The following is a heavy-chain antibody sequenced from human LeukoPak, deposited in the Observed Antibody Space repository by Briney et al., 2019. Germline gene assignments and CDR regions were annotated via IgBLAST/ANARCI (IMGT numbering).Heavy chain of an antibody. Sequence: GESLKISCKGSRYSFTSYWIGWVRHMPGKGLEWMGIIYPGDSDTRYSPSFQGQVTISADKSISTPYLQRSSLKASDTAMYYCARHVGSTELDLEYYFDYWGQGTLVTVSS. CDR3: ARHVGSTELDLEYYFDY. D-gene: IGHD1-1*01. V-gene: IGHV5-51*01. CDR1: RYSFTSYW. CDR2: IYPGDSDT. J-gene: IGHJ4*02.